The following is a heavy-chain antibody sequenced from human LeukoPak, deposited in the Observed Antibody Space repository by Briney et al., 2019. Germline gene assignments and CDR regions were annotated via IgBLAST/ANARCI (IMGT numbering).Heavy chain of an antibody. J-gene: IGHJ5*02. CDR3: ARVTGGRYCSTTSCYMRGWFDP. D-gene: IGHD2-2*02. V-gene: IGHV1-69*13. CDR1: GGTFSSYA. Sequence: SVKVSCKASGGTFSSYAISWVRQAPGQGLEWMGGIIPVFGTSNYAQKFQGRVTITADESTRTAYMELSSLRSEDTAVYYCARVTGGRYCSTTSCYMRGWFDPWGQGTLVTVSS. CDR2: IIPVFGTS.